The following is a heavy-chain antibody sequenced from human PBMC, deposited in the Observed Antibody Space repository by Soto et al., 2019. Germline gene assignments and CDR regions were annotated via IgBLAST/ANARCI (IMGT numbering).Heavy chain of an antibody. CDR3: ARTVGAAYYFDF. Sequence: QVQLQESGPGLVKPSETLSLTCTVSGDSMTKYYWSWIRQPAGKGLEWIGRIYTIGSTNYNPSLKSRVTMSIDTSNKHFSLSLKSVTAADTAVYYCARTVGAAYYFDFWGQGALVTVSS. V-gene: IGHV4-4*07. J-gene: IGHJ4*02. CDR1: GDSMTKYY. D-gene: IGHD1-26*01. CDR2: IYTIGST.